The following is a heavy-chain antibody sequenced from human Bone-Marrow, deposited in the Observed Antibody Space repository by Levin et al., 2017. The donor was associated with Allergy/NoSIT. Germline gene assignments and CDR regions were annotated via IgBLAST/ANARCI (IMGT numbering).Heavy chain of an antibody. CDR1: GFTFSSYW. V-gene: IGHV3-74*01. D-gene: IGHD6-13*01. CDR3: ARGEIAAAGGEPPYYYYGMDV. J-gene: IGHJ6*02. CDR2: INSDGSST. Sequence: GESLKISCAASGFTFSSYWMHWVRQAPGKGLVWVSRINSDGSSTSYADSVKGRFTISRDNAKNTLYLQMNSLRAEDTAVYYCARGEIAAAGGEPPYYYYGMDVWGQGTTVTVSS.